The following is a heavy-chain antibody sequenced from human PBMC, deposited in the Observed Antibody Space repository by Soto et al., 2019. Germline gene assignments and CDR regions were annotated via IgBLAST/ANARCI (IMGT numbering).Heavy chain of an antibody. CDR3: GRKSNAVASKPPDY. J-gene: IGHJ4*02. CDR2: IYKSGTT. Sequence: QLQLQESGPGLVKPSETLSLTCTVSGASISSKNYYWGWVRQPPGKGLEWIGSIYKSGTTSYNSSLKSRVTISVDTSMSQVSLRLSSVTVADTAVYYCGRKSNAVASKPPDYWGQGTLVTVSS. D-gene: IGHD6-19*01. CDR1: GASISSKNYY. V-gene: IGHV4-39*01.